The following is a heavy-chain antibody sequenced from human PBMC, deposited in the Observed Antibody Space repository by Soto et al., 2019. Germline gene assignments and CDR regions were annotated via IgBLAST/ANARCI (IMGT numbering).Heavy chain of an antibody. CDR2: IRQDGGEK. Sequence: PGGSLTLSCRASGYTFSNYYIIWVRQAPGKGLEWVATIRQDGGEKYYVDSVKGRFTISRDNTQNSMSLQTDSLRAEDTAVYYCANSPDHGPHLDSWGHGILVTVSS. CDR3: ANSPDHGPHLDS. V-gene: IGHV3-7*03. J-gene: IGHJ5*01. CDR1: GYTFSNYY. D-gene: IGHD1-1*01.